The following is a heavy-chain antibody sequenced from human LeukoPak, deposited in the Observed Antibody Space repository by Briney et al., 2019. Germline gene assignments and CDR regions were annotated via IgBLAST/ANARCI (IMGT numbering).Heavy chain of an antibody. CDR1: GYSISSGYY. Sequence: SETLSLTCTVSGYSISSGYYWGWIRQPPGKGLEWIGSIYHSGSTNYNPSLKSRVTISVDTSKNQFSLKLSSVTAADTAVYYCAKNPEGFGELLAWFDPWGQGTLVTVSS. J-gene: IGHJ5*02. D-gene: IGHD3-10*01. V-gene: IGHV4-38-2*02. CDR3: AKNPEGFGELLAWFDP. CDR2: IYHSGST.